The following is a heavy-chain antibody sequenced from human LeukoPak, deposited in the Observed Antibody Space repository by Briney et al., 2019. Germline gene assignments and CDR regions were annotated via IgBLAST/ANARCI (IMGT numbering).Heavy chain of an antibody. V-gene: IGHV1-2*06. CDR2: INPNSGGT. Sequence: ASVKVSCKASGYTFTGYYMHWVRQAPGQGLEWMGRINPNSGGTNYAQKFQGRVTMTRDTSTSTVYMELSSLRSEDTAVYYCARVDTAMVLPIDHWGQGTLVTVSS. CDR3: ARVDTAMVLPIDH. CDR1: GYTFTGYY. D-gene: IGHD5-18*01. J-gene: IGHJ4*02.